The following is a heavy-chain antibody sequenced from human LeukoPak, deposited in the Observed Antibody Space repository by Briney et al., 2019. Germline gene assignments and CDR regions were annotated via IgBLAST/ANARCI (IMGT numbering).Heavy chain of an antibody. Sequence: QPGGSLGLSCAASGFTLSSYWMTWVRQAPGKGLEWVASIKHDGSEKYYVDSVKGRFTISRDNAKNSLYLQMKSLRAEDTAVYNCARELSSGWYYIDYWGQGTLVTVSS. J-gene: IGHJ4*02. D-gene: IGHD6-19*01. V-gene: IGHV3-7*01. CDR2: IKHDGSEK. CDR3: ARELSSGWYYIDY. CDR1: GFTLSSYW.